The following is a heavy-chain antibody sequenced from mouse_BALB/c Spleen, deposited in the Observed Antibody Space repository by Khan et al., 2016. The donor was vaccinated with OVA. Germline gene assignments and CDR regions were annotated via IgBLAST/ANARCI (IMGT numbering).Heavy chain of an antibody. D-gene: IGHD2-1*01. CDR3: ARSNGNYWFAY. Sequence: QIQLVQSGPELKKPGETVKISCKASGYTFTNYGMNWVKQAPGKGLKWRGWIHTYTGEPTSADDFKGRFAFSLETSASTAYLQINNLKNEDTATYFCARSNGNYWFAYWGQGTLVTVSA. J-gene: IGHJ3*01. CDR1: GYTFTNYG. V-gene: IGHV9-3-1*01. CDR2: IHTYTGEP.